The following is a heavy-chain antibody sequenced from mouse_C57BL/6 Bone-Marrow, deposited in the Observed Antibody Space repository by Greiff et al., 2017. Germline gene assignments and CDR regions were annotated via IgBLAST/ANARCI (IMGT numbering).Heavy chain of an antibody. CDR2: INPGSGCT. Sequence: VKLQQSGAELVRPGTSVKVSCKASGYAFTNYLIEWVKQRPGQGLEWIGVINPGSGCTNYNEKFKGKATLTADKSSSTAYMQLRSLTSEDSAVYFCATHYYYGSSYEDYWGQGTTLTVSS. CDR1: GYAFTNYL. CDR3: ATHYYYGSSYEDY. D-gene: IGHD1-1*01. J-gene: IGHJ2*01. V-gene: IGHV1-54*01.